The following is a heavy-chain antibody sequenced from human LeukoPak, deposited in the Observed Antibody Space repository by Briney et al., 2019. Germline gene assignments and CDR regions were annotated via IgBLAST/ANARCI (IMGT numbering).Heavy chain of an antibody. J-gene: IGHJ4*02. CDR1: GFTFSIYW. V-gene: IGHV3-7*03. CDR3: ARDTYGYQLLPAD. D-gene: IGHD2-2*01. Sequence: GGSLRLSCAASGFTFSIYWMSWVRQAPGKGLEWVANIKQDGSEKSYVDSVKGRFTISRDNAKNLLYLQMNSLRAEDTAVYFCARDTYGYQLLPADWGQGTLVTVSS. CDR2: IKQDGSEK.